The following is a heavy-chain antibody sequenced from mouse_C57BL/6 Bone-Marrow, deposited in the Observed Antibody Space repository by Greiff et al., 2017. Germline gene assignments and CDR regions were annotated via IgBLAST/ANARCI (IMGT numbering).Heavy chain of an antibody. Sequence: VKLMESGPELVKPGASVKISCKASGYAFSSSWMNWVKQRPGKGLEWIGRIYPGDGDTNYNGKFKGKATLTADKSSSTAYMQLSSLTSEDSAVYFCARLGGNFDYWGQGTTLTVSS. V-gene: IGHV1-82*01. D-gene: IGHD4-1*01. CDR1: GYAFSSSW. CDR2: IYPGDGDT. J-gene: IGHJ2*01. CDR3: ARLGGNFDY.